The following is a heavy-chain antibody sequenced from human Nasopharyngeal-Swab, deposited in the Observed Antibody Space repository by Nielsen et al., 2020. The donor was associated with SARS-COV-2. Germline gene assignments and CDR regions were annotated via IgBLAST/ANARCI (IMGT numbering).Heavy chain of an antibody. D-gene: IGHD3-16*02. J-gene: IGHJ4*02. CDR1: GFSITTYG. Sequence: LSLTCAASGFSITTYGMTWVRQAPGKGLEWISSISELGTGIYYADSVWGRFTISRDTSKNTVYLQMNTLRADDTALYFCTRGLTGHIVQWNPSPYWGQGTLVTVSS. CDR2: ISELGTGI. CDR3: TRGLTGHIVQWNPSPY. V-gene: IGHV3-23*01.